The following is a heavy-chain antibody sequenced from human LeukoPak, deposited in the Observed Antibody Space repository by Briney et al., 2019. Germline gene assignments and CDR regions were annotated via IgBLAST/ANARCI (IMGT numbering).Heavy chain of an antibody. CDR2: IFPSGST. CDR1: GGSITSYY. V-gene: IGHV4-4*07. CDR3: ARDMMAIIGYYYLMDV. Sequence: SETLSLTCTVSGGSITSYYWSWIRQSAGKGLEWIGRIFPSGSTNYNPSLKSRVTMSVDTSKNQISLKLSSVTAADTAVYYCARDMMAIIGYYYLMDVWGQGTTVTVSS. D-gene: IGHD3-16*01. J-gene: IGHJ6*02.